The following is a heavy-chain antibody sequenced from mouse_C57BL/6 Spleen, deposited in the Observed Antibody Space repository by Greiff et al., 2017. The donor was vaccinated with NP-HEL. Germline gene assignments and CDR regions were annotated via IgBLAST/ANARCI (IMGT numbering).Heavy chain of an antibody. CDR2: IDPSDSYT. V-gene: IGHV1-59*01. CDR3: ARRGGHFDY. D-gene: IGHD1-1*02. CDR1: GYTFTSYW. Sequence: VQLQQPGAELVRPGTSVKLSCKASGYTFTSYWMHWVKQRPGQGLEWIGVIDPSDSYTNYNQKFKGKATLTVDTSSSTAYMQLSSLTSEDSAVYYCARRGGHFDYWGQGTTLTVSS. J-gene: IGHJ2*01.